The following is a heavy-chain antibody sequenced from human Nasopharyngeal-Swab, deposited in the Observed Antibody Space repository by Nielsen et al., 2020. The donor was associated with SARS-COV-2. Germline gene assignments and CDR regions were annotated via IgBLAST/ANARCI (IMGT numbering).Heavy chain of an antibody. J-gene: IGHJ6*03. CDR2: ISYDGSNK. V-gene: IGHV3-30*18. CDR1: GFTFSSYG. Sequence: GGSLRLSCAASGFTFSSYGMHWVRQAPGKVLEWVAVISYDGSNKYYADSVKGRFTISRDNSKNTLYLQMNSLRAEDTAVYYCAKDAYSSSSGLPYYYYYMDVWGKGTTVTVSS. CDR3: AKDAYSSSSGLPYYYYYMDV. D-gene: IGHD6-6*01.